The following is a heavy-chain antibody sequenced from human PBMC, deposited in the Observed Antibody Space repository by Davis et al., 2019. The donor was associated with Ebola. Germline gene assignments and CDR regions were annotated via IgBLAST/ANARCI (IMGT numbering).Heavy chain of an antibody. CDR3: ARDSSSWNYGMDV. D-gene: IGHD6-13*01. Sequence: PGGSLRLSCAASGFTFSSYGMHWVRQAPGKGLEWVSVIYSGGSTYYADSVKGRFTISRDNSKNTLYLQMNSLRAEDTAVYYCARDSSSWNYGMDVWGQGTTVTVSS. CDR1: GFTFSSYG. CDR2: IYSGGST. J-gene: IGHJ6*02. V-gene: IGHV3-NL1*01.